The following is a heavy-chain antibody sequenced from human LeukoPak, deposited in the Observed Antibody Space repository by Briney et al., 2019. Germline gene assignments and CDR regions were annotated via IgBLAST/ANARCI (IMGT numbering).Heavy chain of an antibody. J-gene: IGHJ4*02. D-gene: IGHD6-13*01. CDR1: GFTFGYYA. V-gene: IGHV3-33*01. CDR3: ARDPAGKYSSSWFDY. CDR2: IWYDGTNK. Sequence: GGSLRLSCAASGFTFGYYAMHWVRRAPGKGLEWVAVIWYDGTNKYYPDSVKGRFTISRDNCKNTLYLQMNSLRAEDTAVYYCARDPAGKYSSSWFDYWGQGTLVTVSS.